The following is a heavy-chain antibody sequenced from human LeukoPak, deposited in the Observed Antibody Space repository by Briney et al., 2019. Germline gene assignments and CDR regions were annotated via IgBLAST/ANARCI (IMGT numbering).Heavy chain of an antibody. J-gene: IGHJ4*03. V-gene: IGHV3-23*01. CDR1: GFTFSSYG. D-gene: IGHD3-22*01. CDR2: ISDTGGTI. CDR3: AKRGVVIRVILVGFHKQAYYFDS. Sequence: PGGSLRLSCAASGFTFSSYGMGWVRQAPGKGLQWVAGISDTGGTITYADSVSGRFTISRDNAKNTLYLQMNSLRAEDTAVYFCAKRGVVIRVILVGFHKQAYYFDSWGHGALVTVSS.